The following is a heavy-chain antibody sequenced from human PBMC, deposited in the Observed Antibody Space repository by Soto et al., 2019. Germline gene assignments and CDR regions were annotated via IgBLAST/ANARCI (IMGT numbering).Heavy chain of an antibody. V-gene: IGHV1-46*01. CDR1: GYTFTSYY. D-gene: IGHD3-22*01. J-gene: IGHJ4*02. Sequence: ASVKVSCKASGYTFTSYYMHWVRQAPGQGLEWMGIINPSGGSTSYAQKFQGRVTMTRDTSTSTVYMELSSLRSEDTAVYYCALAGRDYYDSSGYSSWYFDYWGQGTLVTVSS. CDR3: ALAGRDYYDSSGYSSWYFDY. CDR2: INPSGGST.